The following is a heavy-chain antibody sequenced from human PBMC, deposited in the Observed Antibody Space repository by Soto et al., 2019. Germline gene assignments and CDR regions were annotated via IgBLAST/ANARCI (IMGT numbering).Heavy chain of an antibody. CDR3: ARERGTYDYWYGMDV. V-gene: IGHV3-30*04. D-gene: IGHD3-3*01. Sequence: QVQLVESGGGVVQPGNSLRLSCAAFSSYAMHWVRQAPGKGLEWVAIISYDRRSIFYADSVKGRFTISRDKSKNTLYLQMNSLRGDDTAVYYCARERGTYDYWYGMDVWGQGTTVTVSS. CDR2: ISYDRRSI. CDR1: SSYA. J-gene: IGHJ6*02.